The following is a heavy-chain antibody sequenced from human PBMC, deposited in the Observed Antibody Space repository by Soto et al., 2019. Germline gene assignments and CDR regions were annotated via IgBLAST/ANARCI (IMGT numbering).Heavy chain of an antibody. CDR1: GYNFAGYW. CDR3: ARGGVSTRTFDY. J-gene: IGHJ4*02. Sequence: PGESLKISCNGSGYNFAGYWIACVRQMPGKGLELMGIIYPSDSDTRYRPSSQGQVTISADKSISSAYLQWSSLRASDTAMYYCARGGVSTRTFDYWGQGTPVTVSS. CDR2: IYPSDSDT. D-gene: IGHD3-3*01. V-gene: IGHV5-51*01.